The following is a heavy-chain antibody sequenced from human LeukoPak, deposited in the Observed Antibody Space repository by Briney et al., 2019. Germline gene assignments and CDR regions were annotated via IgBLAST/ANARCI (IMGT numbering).Heavy chain of an antibody. Sequence: GGSLRLSCAASGFTFSSYWMSWVRQAPGKGLEWVANIKQDGSEKYYVDSVKGRFTVSRDNAENSLYLQMNNLRAEDTAIFYCARGLGSTMGGGDYWGQGTLVTVSS. J-gene: IGHJ4*02. V-gene: IGHV3-7*01. CDR1: GFTFSSYW. D-gene: IGHD1-26*01. CDR2: IKQDGSEK. CDR3: ARGLGSTMGGGDY.